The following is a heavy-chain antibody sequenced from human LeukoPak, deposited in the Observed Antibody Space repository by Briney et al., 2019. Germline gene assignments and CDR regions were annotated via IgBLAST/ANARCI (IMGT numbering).Heavy chain of an antibody. CDR3: ARGFRDTAMFLDY. V-gene: IGHV3-21*01. Sequence: SSISGSSTNVYYAASVRGRFTISTDNAETSLYLKLNTMSAEDTAVYYCARGFRDTAMFLDYWGQGTLXTVXS. CDR2: ISGSSTNV. D-gene: IGHD5-18*01. J-gene: IGHJ4*02.